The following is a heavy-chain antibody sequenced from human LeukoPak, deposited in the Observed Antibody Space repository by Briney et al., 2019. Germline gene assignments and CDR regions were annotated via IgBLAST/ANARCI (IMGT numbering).Heavy chain of an antibody. Sequence: SETLSLTCTVSGGSISSSSYYWGWIRQPPGKGLEWIGSIYYSGSTYYNPSLKSRVTISVDTSKNQFSLKLSSVTAADTAVYYCARIKNAYYYYGMDVWGQGTTVTVPS. J-gene: IGHJ6*02. CDR3: ARIKNAYYYYGMDV. V-gene: IGHV4-39*01. CDR1: GGSISSSSYY. CDR2: IYYSGST.